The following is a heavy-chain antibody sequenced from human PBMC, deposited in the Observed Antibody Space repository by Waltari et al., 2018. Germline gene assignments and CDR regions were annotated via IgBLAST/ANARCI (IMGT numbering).Heavy chain of an antibody. CDR3: ARDHTIFGVAHFDY. D-gene: IGHD3-3*01. V-gene: IGHV4-59*11. CDR2: AYYTGRT. CDR1: GDSINNHH. J-gene: IGHJ4*02. Sequence: QVQLQESGPGLVKPSETLSLTCTVSGDSINNHHWAWIRQPPGKGLDWIGYAYYTGRTNYNPSLRSRLTISVDTSKNQFSLNLNSVTAADTAVYYCARDHTIFGVAHFDYWGQGTLVTVSS.